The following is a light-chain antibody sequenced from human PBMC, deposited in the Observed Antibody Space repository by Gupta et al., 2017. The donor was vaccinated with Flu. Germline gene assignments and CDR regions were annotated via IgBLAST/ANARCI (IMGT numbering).Light chain of an antibody. CDR3: QQDDNLPLT. V-gene: IGKV1-33*01. J-gene: IGKJ4*01. Sequence: PSSLSASVGDRVTITCQASQDITNYLNWYQQKPGKAPKLLIYDASNLETGVPSRFSGSGSGTDFSFTISSLQPEDTATYYCQQDDNLPLTFGGGTKVEIE. CDR1: QDITNY. CDR2: DAS.